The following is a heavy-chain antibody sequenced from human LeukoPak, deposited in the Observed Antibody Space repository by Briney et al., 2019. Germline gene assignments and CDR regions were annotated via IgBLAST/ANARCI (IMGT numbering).Heavy chain of an antibody. CDR3: ARLGAGPTYYDFWSGYSSFYFNY. CDR2: IHYSGNT. D-gene: IGHD3-3*01. CDR1: GGSTSSSNYY. V-gene: IGHV4-39*01. Sequence: PSETLSLTCTVSGGSTSSSNYYWGWIRQPPGKGLEWIGGIHYSGNTYYNPSLKSRVTISIDTSKNQFSLKLSSVTAADTAVYYCARLGAGPTYYDFWSGYSSFYFNYWGQGTLVTVSS. J-gene: IGHJ4*02.